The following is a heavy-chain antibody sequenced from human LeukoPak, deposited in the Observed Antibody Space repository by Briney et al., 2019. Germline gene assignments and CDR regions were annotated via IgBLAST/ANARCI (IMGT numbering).Heavy chain of an antibody. CDR1: GDSISSYY. D-gene: IGHD1-20*01. Sequence: SSETLSLTCTLSGDSISSYYWSWIRQPPGKGLDWIGYIYYSGSTNYNPSLECRVTISVDTSKNQFSLKLSSVTAADTAVYYCVRVSLTGTRAFDIWGQGTMVTVSS. CDR2: IYYSGST. CDR3: VRVSLTGTRAFDI. J-gene: IGHJ3*02. V-gene: IGHV4-59*01.